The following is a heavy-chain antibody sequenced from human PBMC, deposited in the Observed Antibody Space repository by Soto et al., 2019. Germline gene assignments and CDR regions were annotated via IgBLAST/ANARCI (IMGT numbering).Heavy chain of an antibody. CDR3: ASGRFYGEFDY. CDR1: GGSISSYY. CDR2: IYYSGST. J-gene: IGHJ4*02. V-gene: IGHV4-59*01. D-gene: IGHD4-17*01. Sequence: QVQLQESGPGLVKPSETLSLTCTVSGGSISSYYWSWIRQPPGKGLEWIGYIYYSGSTNYNPSLKRRVTISVDTSKNQFSLKLSSVTAADTAVYYCASGRFYGEFDYWGQGTLVTVSS.